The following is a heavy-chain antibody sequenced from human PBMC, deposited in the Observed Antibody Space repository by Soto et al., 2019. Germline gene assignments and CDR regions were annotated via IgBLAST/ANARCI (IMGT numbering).Heavy chain of an antibody. CDR1: GFTFRTYG. Sequence: EVQLLESGGGLDQPGGSLRLSCAASGFTFRTYGMSWVRQAPGKGLAWVSGMDSSGRRTFYAASVKGRFTISRDNSKNTLYRQMDSLRTDDSAVYFCARSGSSSSTDYYYYIDVWGEGTTGTVSS. CDR2: MDSSGRRT. D-gene: IGHD6-6*01. V-gene: IGHV3-23*01. CDR3: ARSGSSSSTDYYYYIDV. J-gene: IGHJ6*03.